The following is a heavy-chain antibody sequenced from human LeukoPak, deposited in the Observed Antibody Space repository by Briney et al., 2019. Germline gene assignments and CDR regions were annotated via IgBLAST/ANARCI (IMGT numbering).Heavy chain of an antibody. CDR2: ISGSSSTI. CDR1: GFIFSTYS. CDR3: AKDRCSNGIGCLYYYMDV. Sequence: GGSLRLSCAASGFIFSTYSMNWVRQAPGKGLEWVSYISGSSSTIYFADSVKGRFTISRDNAKSSLFLQMNSLRAEDTAVYYCAKDRCSNGIGCLYYYMDVWGKGTMVTISS. J-gene: IGHJ6*03. D-gene: IGHD2-8*01. V-gene: IGHV3-48*01.